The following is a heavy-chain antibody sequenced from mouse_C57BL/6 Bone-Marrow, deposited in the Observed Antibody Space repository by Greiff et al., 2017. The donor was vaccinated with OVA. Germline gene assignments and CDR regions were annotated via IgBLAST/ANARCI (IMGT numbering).Heavy chain of an antibody. V-gene: IGHV1-64*01. D-gene: IGHD2-2*01. CDR1: GYTFTSYW. CDR3: ARWGVTTEYYYALDS. CDR2: IHPNSGST. J-gene: IGHJ4*01. Sequence: VQLQQPGAELVKPGASVKLSCKASGYTFTSYWLHWVKQRPGQGLEWIGMIHPNSGSTNYNEKFKSKATLTVDKSSSTAYIQLSSLTSEDSAVYFCARWGVTTEYYYALDSLGQGTSVPVSS.